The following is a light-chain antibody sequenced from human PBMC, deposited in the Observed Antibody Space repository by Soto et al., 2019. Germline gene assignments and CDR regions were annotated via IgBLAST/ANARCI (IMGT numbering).Light chain of an antibody. Sequence: QSALTQPASVSGSPGQSITISCTGTISDVGGYNYVSWYQQHPNKAPKLMIYGVSNRPSGVSNRSSGSKSGNTASLTISGLQAEDEADYYCSSFTTSSTLGVFGTGTKVTVL. J-gene: IGLJ1*01. CDR1: ISDVGGYNY. CDR3: SSFTTSSTLGV. CDR2: GVS. V-gene: IGLV2-14*01.